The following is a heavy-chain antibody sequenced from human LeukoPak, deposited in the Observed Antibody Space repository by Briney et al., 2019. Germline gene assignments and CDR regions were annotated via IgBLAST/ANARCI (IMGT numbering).Heavy chain of an antibody. V-gene: IGHV1-18*01. D-gene: IGHD3-22*01. CDR1: TSR. J-gene: IGHJ5*01. CDR3: ARDLWNFYDDSGYNRDFYS. Sequence: ASVKVSCKATSRISWVRQAPGQGLEWMGWIGTYGGDTYYAQKFQGRITVTTDTSTSTVYKELRNLRSDDTAVYYCARDLWNFYDDSGYNRDFYSWGQGTLVTVSS. CDR2: IGTYGGDT.